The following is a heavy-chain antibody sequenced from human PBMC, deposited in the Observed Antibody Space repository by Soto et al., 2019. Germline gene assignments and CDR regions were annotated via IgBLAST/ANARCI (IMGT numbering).Heavy chain of an antibody. CDR1: GASISSYN. V-gene: IGHV4-59*01. Sequence: PSETLSRTCTVSGASISSYNWSWIRKPPGKGLEWVGFIFHSGSTNCNPSLKSRVTFSVDTSKNQFSLKLTSVTAADTAVYYCARDQNGSPHFDYWGQGILVTVSS. CDR3: ARDQNGSPHFDY. CDR2: IFHSGST. J-gene: IGHJ4*02. D-gene: IGHD1-26*01.